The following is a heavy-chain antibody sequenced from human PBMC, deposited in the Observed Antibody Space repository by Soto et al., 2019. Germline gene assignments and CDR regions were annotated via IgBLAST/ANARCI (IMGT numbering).Heavy chain of an antibody. V-gene: IGHV1-2*04. CDR1: GYTFTGYY. CDR2: INPNSGGT. CDR3: AATIGPTTPFDY. J-gene: IGHJ4*02. D-gene: IGHD4-17*01. Sequence: QVQLVQSGAEVKKPGASVKVSCKASGYTFTGYYMHWVRQAPGQGLEWMGWINPNSGGTNYAQKFQGWVTMTRDTSISTAYMELSRLRSDDTAGYNSAATIGPTTPFDYWGQGSLVTVSS.